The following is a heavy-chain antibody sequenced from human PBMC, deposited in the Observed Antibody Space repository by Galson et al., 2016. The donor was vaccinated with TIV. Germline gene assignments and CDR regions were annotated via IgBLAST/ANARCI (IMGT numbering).Heavy chain of an antibody. Sequence: SLRLSCAASEFAFANFWMTWVRQAPGKGLEWVANIKQDGSEKYYVGSVKGRFTISRDNAKNSVYLQMDSLRADDTAVYYCARGRGGEYFDYWGQGTLVSVSS. D-gene: IGHD3-16*01. V-gene: IGHV3-7*03. CDR3: ARGRGGEYFDY. CDR2: IKQDGSEK. J-gene: IGHJ4*02. CDR1: EFAFANFW.